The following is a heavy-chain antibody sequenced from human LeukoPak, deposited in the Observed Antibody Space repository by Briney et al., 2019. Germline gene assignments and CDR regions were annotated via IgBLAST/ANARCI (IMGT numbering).Heavy chain of an antibody. CDR2: ITPNSGNI. V-gene: IGHV1-18*01. D-gene: IGHD4-17*01. CDR1: GYTFTTYG. CDR3: ALASTVTTWFDA. Sequence: ASVKLSCKASGYTFTTYGITWVRQAPGQGLEWMGWITPNSGNINYAHKFQGRFTMTTDTSTTTAYMELRSLRSDDTAVYYCALASTVTTWFDAWGQGTLVTVSS. J-gene: IGHJ5*02.